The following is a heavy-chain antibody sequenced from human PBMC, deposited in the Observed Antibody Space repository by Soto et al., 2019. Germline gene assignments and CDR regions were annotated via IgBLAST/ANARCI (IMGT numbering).Heavy chain of an antibody. V-gene: IGHV3-23*01. CDR1: GFTFSSYA. CDR2: ISGSGGST. D-gene: IGHD3-10*01. Sequence: HPGGSLRLSCAASGFTFSSYAMSWVRQAPGKGLEWVSAISGSGGSTYYADSVKGRFTISRDNSKNTLYLQMNSLRAEDTAVYYCAKDATMVRGVPPALFDYWGQGTLVTVSS. J-gene: IGHJ4*02. CDR3: AKDATMVRGVPPALFDY.